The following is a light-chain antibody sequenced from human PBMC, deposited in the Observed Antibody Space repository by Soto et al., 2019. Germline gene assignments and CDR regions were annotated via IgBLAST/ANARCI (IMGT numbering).Light chain of an antibody. Sequence: QSALTQPPSASGSPGQSVTISCTGTSSDVGGYNYVSWYQQHPGKAPKLVIYEVTKRPSGVPDRFSGSKSGNTASLTVSGRQSEDEADYYCSSYAGSNNFDVFGPGTKLTVL. CDR3: SSYAGSNNFDV. J-gene: IGLJ1*01. CDR2: EVT. V-gene: IGLV2-8*01. CDR1: SSDVGGYNY.